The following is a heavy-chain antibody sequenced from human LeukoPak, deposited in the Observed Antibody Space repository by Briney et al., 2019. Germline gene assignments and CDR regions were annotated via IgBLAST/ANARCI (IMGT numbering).Heavy chain of an antibody. Sequence: ASVTVSCTASGYTFTSYYMHWVRQPPGQGLEWMGIINPSGGSTSYAQKFQGRVTMTRDTTTSTVYMELSSLRSDDTAVYYCARIGYCSSTSCYPDSHYFDYWGQGTLVTVSS. CDR1: GYTFTSYY. D-gene: IGHD2-2*01. V-gene: IGHV1-46*01. CDR2: INPSGGST. CDR3: ARIGYCSSTSCYPDSHYFDY. J-gene: IGHJ4*02.